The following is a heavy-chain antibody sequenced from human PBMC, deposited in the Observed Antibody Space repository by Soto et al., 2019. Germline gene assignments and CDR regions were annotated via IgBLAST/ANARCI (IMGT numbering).Heavy chain of an antibody. CDR3: ARVGLGLLWPYYYYGMDV. D-gene: IGHD2-2*01. Sequence: ASVKVSCKASGYTFTSYGISWVRQAPGQGLEWMGWISAYNGNTNYAQKLQGRVTMTTDTSTSTAYMELRSLRSDDTAVYYCARVGLGLLWPYYYYGMDVWGQGTTVTVSS. V-gene: IGHV1-18*01. CDR2: ISAYNGNT. J-gene: IGHJ6*02. CDR1: GYTFTSYG.